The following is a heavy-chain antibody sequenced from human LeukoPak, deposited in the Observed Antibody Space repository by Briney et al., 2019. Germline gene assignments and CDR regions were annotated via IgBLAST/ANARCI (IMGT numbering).Heavy chain of an antibody. D-gene: IGHD3-3*01. CDR3: AKNTALIILYSDY. V-gene: IGHV3-33*06. Sequence: GRSLRLSCAASGFTFSSYGMHWVRQAPGKGLEWVAVIWYDGSNKFYADSVKGRFTISRDNSKNTLYLQMNSLRAEDTAVYYCAKNTALIILYSDYWGQGTLVTVSS. J-gene: IGHJ4*02. CDR1: GFTFSSYG. CDR2: IWYDGSNK.